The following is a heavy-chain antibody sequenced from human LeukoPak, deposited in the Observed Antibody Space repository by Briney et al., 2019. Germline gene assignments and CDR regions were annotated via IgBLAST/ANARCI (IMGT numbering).Heavy chain of an antibody. Sequence: ASVKVSCKASGYTFTSYDINWVRQATGQGLEWMGWMNPNSGNTGYAQKFQGRVTMTRNTSISTAYMELSNLRSEDTAVYYCASGVGGLYYYYGMDVWGQGTTVTVSS. J-gene: IGHJ6*02. CDR2: MNPNSGNT. V-gene: IGHV1-8*01. CDR1: GYTFTSYD. D-gene: IGHD3/OR15-3a*01. CDR3: ASGVGGLYYYYGMDV.